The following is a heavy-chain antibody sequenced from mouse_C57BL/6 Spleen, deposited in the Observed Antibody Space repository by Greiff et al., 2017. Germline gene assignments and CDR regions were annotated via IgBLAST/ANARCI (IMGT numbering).Heavy chain of an antibody. CDR1: GYTFTSYD. CDR3: ARSGHYYGSSTGYWYFDV. V-gene: IGHV1-85*01. CDR2: IYPRDGST. J-gene: IGHJ1*03. D-gene: IGHD1-1*01. Sequence: QVQLQQSGPELVKPGASVKLSCKASGYTFTSYDINWVKQRPGQGLEWIGWIYPRDGSTKYNEKFKGKATLTVDTSSSTAYMELHSLTSEDSAVYFCARSGHYYGSSTGYWYFDVWGTGTTVTVSS.